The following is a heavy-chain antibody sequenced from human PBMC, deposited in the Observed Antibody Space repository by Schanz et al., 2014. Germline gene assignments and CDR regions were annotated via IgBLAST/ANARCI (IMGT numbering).Heavy chain of an antibody. J-gene: IGHJ4*02. Sequence: QVQLVQSGADVKKPGASVKVSCKASGNTLSAYYIHWIRQAPGQGLEWLGRFTHISQKFQGRVTMTRDTSSTTAYMELNSLRSDDTAVYYCVRELSGGTFDYWGQGALVTVSS. D-gene: IGHD1-1*01. V-gene: IGHV1-2*06. CDR2: FT. CDR1: GNTLSAYY. CDR3: VRELSGGTFDY.